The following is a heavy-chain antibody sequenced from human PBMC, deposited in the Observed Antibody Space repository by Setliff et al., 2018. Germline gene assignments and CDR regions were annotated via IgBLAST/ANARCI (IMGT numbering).Heavy chain of an antibody. CDR1: GTTFNSHA. J-gene: IGHJ6*03. Sequence: SVNVSCKTSGTTFNSHAINWVRQAPGQGLEWMGRIITAFGSAISAQKFQDRVSITADRTTYTAYLELTSLTLEDTAVYYCATSPKKVTGSDYYNYYMDVWGKGTTVTVSS. CDR3: ATSPKKVTGSDYYNYYMDV. D-gene: IGHD3-9*01. CDR2: IITAFGSA. V-gene: IGHV1-69*06.